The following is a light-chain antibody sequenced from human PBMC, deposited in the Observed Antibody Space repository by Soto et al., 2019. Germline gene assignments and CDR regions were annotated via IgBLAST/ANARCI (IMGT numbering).Light chain of an antibody. CDR1: QSVSSN. Sequence: SLAAVSVSQEERTPLSCRPSQSVSSNLAWYQQKPGQAPRLLIYDASNRATGIPARFSGSGSGTDFTLTISSLEPEDFAVYYCQQRSNWPPVTFGQGTRLEIK. CDR2: DAS. CDR3: QQRSNWPPVT. J-gene: IGKJ5*01. V-gene: IGKV3-11*01.